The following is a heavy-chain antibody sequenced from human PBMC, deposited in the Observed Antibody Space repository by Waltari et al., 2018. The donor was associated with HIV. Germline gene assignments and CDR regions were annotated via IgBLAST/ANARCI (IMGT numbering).Heavy chain of an antibody. Sequence: QVQLVQSGAEVKKPGASAKVSCKASGYTFSGCSMPRVRQAPGHRLEWMGWINPNSGGKNYAQKFQGRVTMTRDTSISTAYMELSRLRSDDTAVYYCARDTGTTSPFDYWGQGTLVTVSS. CDR3: ARDTGTTSPFDY. V-gene: IGHV1-2*02. D-gene: IGHD1-1*01. J-gene: IGHJ4*02. CDR2: INPNSGGK. CDR1: GYTFSGCS.